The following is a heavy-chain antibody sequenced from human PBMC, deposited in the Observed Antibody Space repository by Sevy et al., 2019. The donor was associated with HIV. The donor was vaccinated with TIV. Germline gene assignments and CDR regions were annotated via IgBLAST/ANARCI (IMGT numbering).Heavy chain of an antibody. D-gene: IGHD3-3*01. CDR1: GFTFSNYG. CDR2: IWYDGSYK. CDR3: AKTFAIFGVLMSPDFDP. V-gene: IGHV3-33*06. Sequence: GGSLRLSCAASGFTFSNYGMHWVRQAPGKGLEWVAVIWYDGSYKYYADSVKGRFTISRDNTKSTLYLQMNSLRAEDTDLYYCAKTFAIFGVLMSPDFDPWGQGTLVTVSS. J-gene: IGHJ5*02.